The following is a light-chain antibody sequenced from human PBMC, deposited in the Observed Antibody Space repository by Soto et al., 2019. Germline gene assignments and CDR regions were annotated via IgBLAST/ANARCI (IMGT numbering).Light chain of an antibody. V-gene: IGKV1-9*01. CDR1: QGISSY. Sequence: DIQLTQSPSFLSASVGERVTITCRASQGISSYLAWYQQKPGKAPKLLIYAASTLQSGVPSRFSGSGSGTEFPLTISSLQPEDFSTYYCQQLNSYPITFGQGTRLEIK. CDR2: AAS. J-gene: IGKJ5*01. CDR3: QQLNSYPIT.